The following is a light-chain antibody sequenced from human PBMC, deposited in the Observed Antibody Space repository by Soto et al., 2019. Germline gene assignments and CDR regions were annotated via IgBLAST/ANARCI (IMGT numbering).Light chain of an antibody. CDR2: GAS. CDR1: QSVNNNY. CDR3: QQYGGSPWT. Sequence: EIVLTQSPGTLSLSPGERATLSCRASQSVNNNYLAWYQQKPGQAPRLLIYGASSRATGIPDRFSGSGSGTDFALTISRLEPEDFAVYHCQQYGGSPWTFGQGTKVEIK. V-gene: IGKV3-20*01. J-gene: IGKJ1*01.